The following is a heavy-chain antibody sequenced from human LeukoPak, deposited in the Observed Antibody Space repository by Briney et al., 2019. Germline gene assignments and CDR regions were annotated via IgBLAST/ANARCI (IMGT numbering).Heavy chain of an antibody. D-gene: IGHD3-22*01. CDR2: IKQDGSEK. Sequence: PGGSLRLSFAASGFTFSSYWMSWVRQAPGKGLEWVANIKQDGSEKYYVDSVKGRFTISRDNAKNSLYLQMNRLRAEDTAVYYCARDSHYYDSSGYSDYWGQGTLVTVSS. V-gene: IGHV3-7*01. J-gene: IGHJ4*02. CDR1: GFTFSSYW. CDR3: ARDSHYYDSSGYSDY.